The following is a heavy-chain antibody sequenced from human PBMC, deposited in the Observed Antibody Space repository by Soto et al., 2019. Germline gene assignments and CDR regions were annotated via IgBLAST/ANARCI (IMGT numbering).Heavy chain of an antibody. V-gene: IGHV1-3*01. D-gene: IGHD1-26*01. J-gene: IGHJ2*01. CDR1: GYTFTNYA. Sequence: ASVKVSCKASGYTFTNYAMHWVRQAPGQRLEWMGWINAGNGNTKYSQKFQGRVTITRDTSASTAYMELSSLRSEDTAVYYCARGGSLYWYFDLWGRGTLVTVS. CDR3: ARGGSLYWYFDL. CDR2: INAGNGNT.